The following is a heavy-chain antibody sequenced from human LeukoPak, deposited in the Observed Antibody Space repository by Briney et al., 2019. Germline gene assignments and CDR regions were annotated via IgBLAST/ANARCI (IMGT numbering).Heavy chain of an antibody. J-gene: IGHJ6*03. V-gene: IGHV3-30*02. CDR2: IRYDGSNK. Sequence: PGGSLRLSCTASGFTFSRYDMHWVRQAPGKGLEWVAFIRYDGSNKYYADSVKGRFSISRDNSKNTLYLQMNSLRAEDTAVYYCAKDSKVYYYYMDVWGKGTTVTISS. D-gene: IGHD2/OR15-2a*01. CDR3: AKDSKVYYYYMDV. CDR1: GFTFSRYD.